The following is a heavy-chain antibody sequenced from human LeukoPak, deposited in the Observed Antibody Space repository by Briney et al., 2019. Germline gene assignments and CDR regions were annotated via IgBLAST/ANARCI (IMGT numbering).Heavy chain of an antibody. Sequence: PSETLSLTCTVSGGSVSSGTYYWTWIRQPPGKGLEWIGYIYSSGSTTYNPSLKSRVTISLDTSKNQFSLRLSVVTAADTAVYYCARACLDYGGKPFDFWGQGTLVSVSS. D-gene: IGHD4-23*01. CDR3: ARACLDYGGKPFDF. CDR2: IYSSGST. V-gene: IGHV4-61*01. CDR1: GGSVSSGTYY. J-gene: IGHJ4*02.